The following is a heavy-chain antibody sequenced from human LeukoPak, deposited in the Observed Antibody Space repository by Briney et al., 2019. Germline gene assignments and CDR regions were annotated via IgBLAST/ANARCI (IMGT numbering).Heavy chain of an antibody. V-gene: IGHV4-39*07. Sequence: SETLSLTCTVSGGSISSSSYYWGWIRQPPGKGLEWIGSIYYSGSTYYNPSLKSRVTISVDTSKNQFSLKLTSVTAADTAVYYCARGYSSSWYLNWFDPWGQGTLVTVSS. CDR2: IYYSGST. CDR1: GGSISSSSYY. D-gene: IGHD6-13*01. J-gene: IGHJ5*02. CDR3: ARGYSSSWYLNWFDP.